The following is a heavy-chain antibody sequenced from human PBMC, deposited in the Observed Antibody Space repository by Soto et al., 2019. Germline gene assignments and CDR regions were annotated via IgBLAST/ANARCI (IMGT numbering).Heavy chain of an antibody. CDR1: GGTFSSYA. V-gene: IGHV1-69*13. CDR3: ARDESGSEAYYDSSGYSPTLFFD. CDR2: IIPIFGTA. J-gene: IGHJ4*02. Sequence: SVKVSCKASGGTFSSYAISWVRQAPGQGLEWMGGIIPIFGTANYAQKFQGRVTITADESTSTAYMELSSLRSEDTAVYYCARDESGSEAYYDSSGYSPTLFFDWGQGTLVTVSS. D-gene: IGHD3-22*01.